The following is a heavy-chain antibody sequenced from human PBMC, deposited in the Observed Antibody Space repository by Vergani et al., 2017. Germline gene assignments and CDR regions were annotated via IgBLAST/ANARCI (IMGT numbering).Heavy chain of an antibody. CDR3: AGPQGTSAYYYGGFDY. CDR2: ISSDGGST. Sequence: EVQLVESGGGLVQPGGSLRLSCAASGITVSSNYMTWVRQAPGKGLEWVSTISSDGGSTYYADSVKGRFTISRDNSKNTLSLQMNSLTAEDTAIYYCAGPQGTSAYYYGGFDYWGQGILVTVSS. V-gene: IGHV3-23*04. D-gene: IGHD3-22*01. J-gene: IGHJ4*02. CDR1: GITVSSNY.